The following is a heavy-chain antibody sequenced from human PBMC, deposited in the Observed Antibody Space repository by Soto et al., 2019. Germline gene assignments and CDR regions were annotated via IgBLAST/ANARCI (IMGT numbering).Heavy chain of an antibody. V-gene: IGHV5-51*01. CDR1: GYSFSTNW. CDR3: ASHHDVLPY. D-gene: IGHD2-8*01. J-gene: IGHJ4*02. CDR2: IYFGDSDT. Sequence: PVESLKISYKGSGYSFSTNWIAWVRQMPGKGLEWVGVIYFGDSDTRYSPSFQGQVTISVDKSITTAYLQWSSLKASDTAMYYCASHHDVLPYCGQGPPVTVSS.